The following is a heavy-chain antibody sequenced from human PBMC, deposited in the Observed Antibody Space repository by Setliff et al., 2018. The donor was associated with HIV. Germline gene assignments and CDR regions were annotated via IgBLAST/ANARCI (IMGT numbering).Heavy chain of an antibody. CDR3: AKVSSICGYYGYYYYYMDV. D-gene: IGHD3-10*01. Sequence: GGSLKLSCAASGFTFRSYAMSWVSHARGKALEWVSGISGSGGTTYYADSVKGRFTVSRDSSKNTLYLQLNDVRGEDTAVYYCAKVSSICGYYGYYYYYMDVWGKGTTVTVSS. V-gene: IGHV3-23*01. CDR2: ISGSGGTT. CDR1: GFTFRSYA. J-gene: IGHJ6*03.